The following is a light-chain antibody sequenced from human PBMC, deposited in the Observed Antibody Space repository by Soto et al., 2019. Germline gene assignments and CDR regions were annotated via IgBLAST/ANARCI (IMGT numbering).Light chain of an antibody. CDR2: AAS. V-gene: IGKV1-39*01. Sequence: DIQMTQSPPSLSASVGDRVTITCRASQIISTYLNWYQQRAGLAPRLLIYAASSLQSGVPPRFSGSGSGTDFTLTISSLQPEDFATYFCQQTYSAPPTFGKGTKVDIK. CDR1: QIISTY. J-gene: IGKJ1*01. CDR3: QQTYSAPPT.